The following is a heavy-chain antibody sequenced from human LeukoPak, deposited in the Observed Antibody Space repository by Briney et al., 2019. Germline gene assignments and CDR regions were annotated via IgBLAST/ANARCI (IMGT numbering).Heavy chain of an antibody. V-gene: IGHV3-30*03. CDR3: ARAEAHYGDYNDAFDV. D-gene: IGHD4-17*01. J-gene: IGHJ3*01. CDR2: ISYDGSNK. Sequence: GRSLRLSCAASGFTFSSYGMHWVRQAPGKGLEWVAVISYDGSNKYYADSVKGRFTISRDNAKNSLYLQMNSLRAEDTALYYCARAEAHYGDYNDAFDVWGQGTMVTVSS. CDR1: GFTFSSYG.